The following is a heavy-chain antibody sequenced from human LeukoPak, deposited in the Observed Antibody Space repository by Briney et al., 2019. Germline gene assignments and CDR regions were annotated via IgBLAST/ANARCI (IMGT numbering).Heavy chain of an antibody. CDR2: IYSGGDT. CDR3: ARVLTVDYYYFDY. CDR1: GFTVSGKY. Sequence: PGGSLRLSCAASGFTVSGKYMSWVRQAPGKGLEWVSLIYSGGDTYYPDSVRGRFTISRDNAKNSLYLQMNSLRAEDTAVYYCARVLTVDYYYFDYWGQGTLVTVSS. J-gene: IGHJ4*02. V-gene: IGHV3-53*01. D-gene: IGHD7-27*01.